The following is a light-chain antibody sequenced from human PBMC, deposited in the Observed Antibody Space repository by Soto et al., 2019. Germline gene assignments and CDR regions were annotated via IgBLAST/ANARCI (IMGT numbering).Light chain of an antibody. J-gene: IGKJ4*01. CDR2: DTS. CDR3: QPYSNWPLT. V-gene: IGKV3D-15*01. CDR1: QGIGST. Sequence: EIVMTQSPATLSLSPGEGATLSCRASQGIGSTLAWYHQRPGQTPRLLIYDTSNRATGVPTRFSGSRSGADFTLTINSLQSEDFAVYYCQPYSNWPLTFGGGTKVDI.